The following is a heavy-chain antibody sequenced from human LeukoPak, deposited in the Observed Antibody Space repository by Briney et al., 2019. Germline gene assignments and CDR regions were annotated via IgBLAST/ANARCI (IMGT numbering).Heavy chain of an antibody. Sequence: ASVKVSCKASGRTFSSYAISWVRQAPGQGLEWMGGIIPIFGTANYAQKFQGRVMITTDESTSTAYMELSSLRSEDTAVYYCAGGDYYVSSGYYQQFDYWGEGTLVTVSS. CDR3: AGGDYYVSSGYYQQFDY. D-gene: IGHD3-22*01. J-gene: IGHJ4*02. CDR1: GRTFSSYA. CDR2: IIPIFGTA. V-gene: IGHV1-69*05.